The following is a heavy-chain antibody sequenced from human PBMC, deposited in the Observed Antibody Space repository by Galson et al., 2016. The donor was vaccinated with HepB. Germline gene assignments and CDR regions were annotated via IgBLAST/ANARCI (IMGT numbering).Heavy chain of an antibody. CDR3: ARAQWRQARRAAYFDY. D-gene: IGHD5-18*01. CDR1: GFTFSDYW. J-gene: IGHJ4*02. V-gene: IGHV3-7*04. CDR2: IKRDGSRI. Sequence: SLRLSCAASGFTFSDYWMNWVRQAPGQGLEWVANIKRDGSRIYYVDSVKGRFTISRDNFQNSLFLQMNSVRAEDTAVYYCARAQWRQARRAAYFDYWGQGALVTVSS.